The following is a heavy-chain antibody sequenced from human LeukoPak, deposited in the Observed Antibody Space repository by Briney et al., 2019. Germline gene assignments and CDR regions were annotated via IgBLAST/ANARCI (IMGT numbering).Heavy chain of an antibody. D-gene: IGHD2-2*01. CDR3: TTAPAQSDY. CDR1: GFTFNNAW. CDR2: IKSKIDSGTT. Sequence: GGSLRLSCAASGFTFNNAWMTWVRQAPGKRLEWVGRIKSKIDSGTTDYAAPVKGRFTISRDDSKNTLYLQMNSLKFEDTAVYYCTTAPAQSDYWGQGTLVTVSS. V-gene: IGHV3-15*01. J-gene: IGHJ4*02.